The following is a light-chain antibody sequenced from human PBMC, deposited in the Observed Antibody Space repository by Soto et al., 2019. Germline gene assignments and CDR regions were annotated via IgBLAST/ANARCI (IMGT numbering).Light chain of an antibody. Sequence: ISMTQSPPTLSVSPGGRVSLSCEASETISADLAWYHHRPGQAPRLLIYAASTRAPGVPARFSGSGSGTEFTLAISSLQPDDFATYYCQHYNSYSEAFGQGTKVDIK. CDR3: QHYNSYSEA. CDR2: AAS. V-gene: IGKV3-15*01. J-gene: IGKJ1*01. CDR1: ETISAD.